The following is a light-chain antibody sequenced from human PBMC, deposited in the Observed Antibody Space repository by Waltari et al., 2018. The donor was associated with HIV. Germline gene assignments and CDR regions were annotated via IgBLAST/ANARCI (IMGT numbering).Light chain of an antibody. CDR2: DNK. CDR3: GTWDSGLSVNWV. V-gene: IGLV1-51*01. J-gene: IGLJ3*02. Sequence: QSVLTQPPSVSAAPGQKVTISCPGISSNIGNNYVSWYQHLPGTAPKLLIYDNKKRPSGIPDRFSCSKSGTSATLGITGLQTGDEADYYCGTWDSGLSVNWVFGGGTKLTVL. CDR1: SSNIGNNY.